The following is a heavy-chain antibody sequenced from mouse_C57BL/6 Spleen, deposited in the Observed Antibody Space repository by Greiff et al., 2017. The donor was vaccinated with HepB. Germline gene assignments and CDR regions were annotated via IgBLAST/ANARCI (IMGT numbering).Heavy chain of an antibody. Sequence: QVQLQQSGPELVKPGASVKISCKASGYALSSSWMNWVKQRPGKGLEWIGRIYPGDGDTNYNGKFKGKATLTADKSSSTAYMQLSSLTSEDSAVYFCARRDPRGVYYYAMDYWGQGTSVTVSS. V-gene: IGHV1-82*01. CDR3: ARRDPRGVYYYAMDY. J-gene: IGHJ4*01. CDR1: GYALSSSW. CDR2: IYPGDGDT. D-gene: IGHD2-10*02.